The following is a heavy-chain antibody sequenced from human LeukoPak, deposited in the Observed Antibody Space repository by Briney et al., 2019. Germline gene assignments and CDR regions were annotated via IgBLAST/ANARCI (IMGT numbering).Heavy chain of an antibody. V-gene: IGHV3-23*01. CDR2: ISGTADSK. CDR1: RFTFRNYA. D-gene: IGHD3-16*01. CDR3: AKADATIGCAFDT. J-gene: IGHJ3*02. Sequence: PGGSLRLSCAASRFTFRNYAMSWVRQAPGRGLEWLSIISGTADSKYYAGSVKGRFTISRDNPRSTLYLEMKSLRAEDTAVYYCAKADATIGCAFDTWGQGTMVIVSS.